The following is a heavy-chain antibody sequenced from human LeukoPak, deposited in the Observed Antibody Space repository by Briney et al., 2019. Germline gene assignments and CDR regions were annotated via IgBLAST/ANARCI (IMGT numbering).Heavy chain of an antibody. CDR1: GGSISSYY. CDR3: ARHGIVVVPAAIWWFVP. V-gene: IGHV4-59*08. Sequence: SETLSLTCTVSGGSISSYYWSWIRQPPGKGREWLGYIYYSGSTNYNPSLKSRVTISVDTSKNQFSLKLSSVTAADTAVYYCARHGIVVVPAAIWWFVPWGQGTLVTVSS. D-gene: IGHD2-2*02. J-gene: IGHJ5*02. CDR2: IYYSGST.